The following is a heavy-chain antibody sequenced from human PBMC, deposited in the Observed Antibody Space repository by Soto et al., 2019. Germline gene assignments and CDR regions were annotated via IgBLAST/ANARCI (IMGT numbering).Heavy chain of an antibody. CDR2: VSPENKNA. D-gene: IGHD1-1*01. Sequence: QVQVIQSRAEVKKPGASVKVSCKTSGYTCTEYDINWVRQAPGQGPEYMGWVSPENKNAGYAPQFRGRVSMTTDTTISTAYLEVTNLTYEDTAVYYCEVTTGYWGQGTMVTVSS. J-gene: IGHJ4*02. V-gene: IGHV1-8*01. CDR3: EVTTGY. CDR1: GYTCTEYD.